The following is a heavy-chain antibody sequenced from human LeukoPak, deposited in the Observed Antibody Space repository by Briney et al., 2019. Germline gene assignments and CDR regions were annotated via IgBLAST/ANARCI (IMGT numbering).Heavy chain of an antibody. V-gene: IGHV4-59*01. CDR1: GGSISTYY. D-gene: IGHD2-2*01. Sequence: SETLSLTCTVSGGSISTYYWSWIRQPPGKGLEWIAYIDYSASTNYNPSLKSRVTISVDTSKNQFSLKLTSVTAADTAVYYCARDNYCSSTSCPPAYWGQGTLVTVSS. J-gene: IGHJ4*02. CDR2: IDYSAST. CDR3: ARDNYCSSTSCPPAY.